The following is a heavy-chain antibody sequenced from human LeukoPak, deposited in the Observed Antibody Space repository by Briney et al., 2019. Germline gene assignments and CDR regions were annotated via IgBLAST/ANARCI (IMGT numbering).Heavy chain of an antibody. CDR1: GFTFRDYV. CDR2: ISVGGRT. CDR3: ARVYDFWSGYSHFDY. Sequence: GGSLRLSCAASGFTFRDYVMTWVRQPPGKGLEWVSTISVGGRTDYADSVKGRFTISRDNSNNTLYLQMNSLRAEDTAVYYCARVYDFWSGYSHFDYWGQGTLVTVSS. J-gene: IGHJ4*02. V-gene: IGHV3-23*01. D-gene: IGHD3-3*01.